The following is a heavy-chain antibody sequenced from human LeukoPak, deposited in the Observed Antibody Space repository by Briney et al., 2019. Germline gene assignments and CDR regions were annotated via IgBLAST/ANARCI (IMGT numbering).Heavy chain of an antibody. CDR1: GGSISSYY. CDR2: IYYSAIT. J-gene: IGHJ4*02. CDR3: ARRSITIFGVVIPLTFDY. V-gene: IGHV4-59*12. D-gene: IGHD3-3*01. Sequence: SETLSLTCTVSGGSISSYYWSWIRQPPGKGLEWIGFIYYSAITDYNPSLKSRVTISVDTSKNQFSLKLSSVTAADTAVYYCARRSITIFGVVIPLTFDYWGQGTLVTVSS.